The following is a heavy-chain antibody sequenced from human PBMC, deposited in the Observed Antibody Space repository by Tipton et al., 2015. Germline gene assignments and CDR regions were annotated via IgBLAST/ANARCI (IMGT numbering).Heavy chain of an antibody. CDR3: ARDCNSSSCHSNYAMDV. CDR1: GFIFSPYS. D-gene: IGHD2-2*01. J-gene: IGHJ6*02. V-gene: IGHV3-48*02. CDR2: ISGSSSTI. Sequence: SLRLSCAASGFIFSPYSMNWVRQAPGKGLEWIAYISGSSSTIHYADSVKGRFTISRDNAKNSLYLQMNSLRDEDTALYYCARDCNSSSCHSNYAMDVWGQGTTVTVSS.